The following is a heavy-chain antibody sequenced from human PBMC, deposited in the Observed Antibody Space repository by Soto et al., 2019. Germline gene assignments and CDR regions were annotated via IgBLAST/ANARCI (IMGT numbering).Heavy chain of an antibody. CDR2: INSDGSST. J-gene: IGHJ5*02. V-gene: IGHV3-74*01. D-gene: IGHD2-21*02. Sequence: GGTLKLSCAASGIIFSSYWMHWVRRAPGKGLVWVSRINSDGSSTNYADSVEGRFTISRDNAKNTLYLQMNSLIVEDSAVYYCASVNDFRCSRIGFSPWGQGT. CDR3: ASVNDFRCSRIGFSP. CDR1: GIIFSSYW.